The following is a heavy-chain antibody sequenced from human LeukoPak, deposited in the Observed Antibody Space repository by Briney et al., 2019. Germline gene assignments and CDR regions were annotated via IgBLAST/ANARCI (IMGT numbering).Heavy chain of an antibody. D-gene: IGHD3-3*01. CDR1: GYTFTSYD. V-gene: IGHV1-8*01. CDR3: ATSYEDYYYGMDV. Sequence: ASVKVSCKTSGYTFTSYDINWVRQTTGQGLEWMGWMNPNSGDTGYAQKFQGRVTMTWNLSTSTAYMELSTLRSEDRAVYYCATSYEDYYYGMDVWGQGTTVTVSS. J-gene: IGHJ6*02. CDR2: MNPNSGDT.